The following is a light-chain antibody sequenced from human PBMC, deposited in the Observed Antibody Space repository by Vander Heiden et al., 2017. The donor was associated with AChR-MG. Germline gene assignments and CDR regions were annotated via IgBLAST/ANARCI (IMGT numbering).Light chain of an antibody. V-gene: IGLV2-14*01. Sequence: QSALTQPASVSGPFGQPTTISCTGTDGDIGAYHYVSWYHHHPGQAPTPITFGVRDRPSGISDRFSGSKSGKTTSLTMSRLQAEDEAYYYCSSYTTSSTPVVFGGGTKLTVL. CDR1: DGDIGAYHY. CDR3: SSYTTSSTPVV. CDR2: GVR. J-gene: IGLJ2*01.